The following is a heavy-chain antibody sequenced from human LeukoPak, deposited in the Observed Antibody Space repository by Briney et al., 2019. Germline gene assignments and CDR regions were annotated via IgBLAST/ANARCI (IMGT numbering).Heavy chain of an antibody. Sequence: SETLSLTCTVSGGSISSGNYYWSWIRQPAGKGLEWTGRINTSGFTNYNPSLKSRVTISVDTSKNQFSLKLSSVTAADTAVYYCARDSRYCFGGSCYPRNWFDPWGQGTLVTVSS. CDR2: INTSGFT. D-gene: IGHD2-15*01. CDR3: ARDSRYCFGGSCYPRNWFDP. V-gene: IGHV4-61*02. CDR1: GGSISSGNYY. J-gene: IGHJ5*02.